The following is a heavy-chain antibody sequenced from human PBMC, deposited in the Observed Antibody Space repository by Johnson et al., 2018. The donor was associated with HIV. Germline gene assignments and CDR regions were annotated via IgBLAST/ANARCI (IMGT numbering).Heavy chain of an antibody. CDR1: GFTFSSYA. D-gene: IGHD3-10*01. CDR3: ARGGFGELLQDDAFDI. CDR2: IRYDGSNK. V-gene: IGHV3-33*08. Sequence: QVQLVESGGGVVQPGRSLRLSCAASGFTFSSYAMHWVRQAPGKGLEWVAFIRYDGSNKYYADSVKGRFTISRDNSKNTLYLQMNSLRAEDTAVYYCARGGFGELLQDDAFDIWGQGTMVTVSS. J-gene: IGHJ3*02.